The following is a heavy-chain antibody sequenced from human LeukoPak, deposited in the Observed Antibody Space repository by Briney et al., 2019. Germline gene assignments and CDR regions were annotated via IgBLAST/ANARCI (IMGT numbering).Heavy chain of an antibody. V-gene: IGHV4-4*02. CDR2: IYHSGST. CDR3: ARVRDLFREPDYFDY. J-gene: IGHJ4*02. CDR1: GGSITSGNYY. Sequence: PSETLSLTCAVSGGSITSGNYYWSWIRQPPGKGLEWIGEIYHSGSTNYNPPLKSRVTIPVDKSKNQFSLKLSSVTAADTAVYYCARVRDLFREPDYFDYWGQGTLVTVSS. D-gene: IGHD1-26*01.